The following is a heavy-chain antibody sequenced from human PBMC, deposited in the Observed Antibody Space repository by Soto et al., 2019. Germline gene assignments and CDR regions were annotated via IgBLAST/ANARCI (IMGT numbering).Heavy chain of an antibody. Sequence: QVHLQESGPGLVQSSGTLSLTCGVSGAPISTGNWWTWVRQPPGKGLEWIVEIYHGGNTNYRPSLKSRVTISVDKAKNQFSLRLSSVTAADTAVYYCARHSSYYYDSSAYYDSWGQGALVTVSS. V-gene: IGHV4-4*02. D-gene: IGHD3-22*01. CDR3: ARHSSYYYDSSAYYDS. J-gene: IGHJ5*01. CDR1: GAPISTGNW. CDR2: IYHGGNT.